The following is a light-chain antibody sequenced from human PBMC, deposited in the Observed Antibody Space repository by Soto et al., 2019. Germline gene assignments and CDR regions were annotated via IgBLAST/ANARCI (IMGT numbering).Light chain of an antibody. Sequence: QSVLTQPPSVSGAPGQRDTISCTGSSSNIGAGYDVHWYQQLPGTAPKLLIYGNSNRPSGVPDRFSGSKSGTSASLAITGLQAEDEADYYCQSYDSSLSAYVVLGGGTKLTVL. J-gene: IGLJ2*01. CDR1: SSNIGAGYD. V-gene: IGLV1-40*01. CDR2: GNS. CDR3: QSYDSSLSAYVV.